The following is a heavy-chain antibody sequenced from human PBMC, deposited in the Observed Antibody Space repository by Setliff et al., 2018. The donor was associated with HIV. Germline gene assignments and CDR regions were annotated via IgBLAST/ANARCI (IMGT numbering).Heavy chain of an antibody. Sequence: ASVKVSCKASGYTFTNYDINWVRQATGQALEWMGWMNPNSGSTSYAQKFQGRVTMTRDTSTSTAYMELSSLRSEDTAVYYCAAGYCGGDCYSRQSYFDYWGQGTLVTVSS. J-gene: IGHJ4*02. CDR1: GYTFTNYD. CDR2: MNPNSGST. CDR3: AAGYCGGDCYSRQSYFDY. D-gene: IGHD2-21*02. V-gene: IGHV1-8*01.